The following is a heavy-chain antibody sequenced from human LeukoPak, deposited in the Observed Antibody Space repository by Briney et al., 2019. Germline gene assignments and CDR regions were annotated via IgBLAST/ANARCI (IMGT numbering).Heavy chain of an antibody. CDR2: IIPILGIA. J-gene: IGHJ6*02. V-gene: IGHV1-69*04. D-gene: IGHD3-10*01. CDR1: GGTFSSYA. Sequence: ASVKVSCKASGGTFSSYAISWVRQAPGQGLEWMGRIIPILGIANYAQKFQGRVTITADKSTSTAYMELSSLRSEDTAVYYCARVLVWFGEGGMDVWGQGTTVTVSS. CDR3: ARVLVWFGEGGMDV.